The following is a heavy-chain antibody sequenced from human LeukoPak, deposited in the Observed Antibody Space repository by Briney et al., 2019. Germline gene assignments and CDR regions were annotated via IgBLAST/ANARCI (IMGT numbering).Heavy chain of an antibody. J-gene: IGHJ4*02. D-gene: IGHD1-20*01. Sequence: SETLSLTCTVSGGSISSYYWNWIRQPPGKGLEWIGYVYYSGSTNYNPSLKSRVTISVHRSRREVSLMLSSVTAADTAVYYYARSEDNLGYFDYWGQGALVTVSS. CDR2: VYYSGST. V-gene: IGHV4-59*01. CDR3: ARSEDNLGYFDY. CDR1: GGSISSYY.